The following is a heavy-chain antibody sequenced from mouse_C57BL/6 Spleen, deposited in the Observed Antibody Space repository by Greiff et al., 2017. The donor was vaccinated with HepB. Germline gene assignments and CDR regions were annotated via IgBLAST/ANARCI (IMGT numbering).Heavy chain of an antibody. D-gene: IGHD1-1*01. J-gene: IGHJ2*01. CDR2: ISDGGSYT. V-gene: IGHV5-4*03. CDR1: GFTFSSYA. Sequence: EVKLVESGGGLVKPGGSLKLSCAASGFTFSSYAMSWVRQTPEKRLEWVATISDGGSYTYYPDNVKGRFTISRDNAKNNLYLQMSHLKSEDTAMYYCARGASTVSRGYYFDYWGQGTTLTVSS. CDR3: ARGASTVSRGYYFDY.